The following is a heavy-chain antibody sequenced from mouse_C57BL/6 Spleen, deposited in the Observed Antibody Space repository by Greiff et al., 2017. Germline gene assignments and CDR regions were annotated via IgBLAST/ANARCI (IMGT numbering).Heavy chain of an antibody. V-gene: IGHV3-6*01. J-gene: IGHJ1*03. Sequence: EVKLMESGPGLVKPSQSLSLTCSVTGYSITSGYYWSWIRQFPGNKLEWMGYISYDGSNNYNPSLKNRISITRDTSKNQFFLKLNSVTTEDTATYYCARDPPLITTVVAGYFDVWGTGTTVTVSS. CDR3: ARDPPLITTVVAGYFDV. D-gene: IGHD1-1*01. CDR2: ISYDGSN. CDR1: GYSITSGYY.